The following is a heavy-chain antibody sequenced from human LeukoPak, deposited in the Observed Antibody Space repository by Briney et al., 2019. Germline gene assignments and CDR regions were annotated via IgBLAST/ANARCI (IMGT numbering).Heavy chain of an antibody. J-gene: IGHJ4*02. CDR1: GYTFTHYA. Sequence: ASVMVSCKASGYTFTHYAMHWVRQAPGQGLEWVAWINTGNGNTKYSQKFQGRVTLTRDTSAKIAYMEVTSLRSEDTAVYYCATRSAYSYGGVFDFWGQGSLVIVS. V-gene: IGHV1-3*04. CDR3: ATRSAYSYGGVFDF. CDR2: INTGNGNT. D-gene: IGHD5-18*01.